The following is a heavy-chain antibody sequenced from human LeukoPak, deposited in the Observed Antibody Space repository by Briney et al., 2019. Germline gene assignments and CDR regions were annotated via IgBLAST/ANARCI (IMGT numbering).Heavy chain of an antibody. CDR1: GGSISSSSYY. J-gene: IGHJ6*02. Sequence: SETLSLTCTVSGGSISSSSYYWGWIRQPPGKGLEWIGSIYYSGNTYYNPSLKSRVTISVDTSKNQFSLKLSSVTAADTAVYYCAGPLNGMDVWGQGTTVTVSS. V-gene: IGHV4-39*01. CDR3: AGPLNGMDV. D-gene: IGHD3-9*01. CDR2: IYYSGNT.